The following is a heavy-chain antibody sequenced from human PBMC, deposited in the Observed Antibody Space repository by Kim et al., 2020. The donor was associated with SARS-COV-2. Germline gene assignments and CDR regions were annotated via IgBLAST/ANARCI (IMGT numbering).Heavy chain of an antibody. J-gene: IGHJ6*02. CDR2: FDPEDGET. V-gene: IGHV1-24*01. CDR3: ATRRWGKYQLLWDYYGMDV. D-gene: IGHD2-2*01. CDR1: GYTLTELS. Sequence: ASVKVSCKVSGYTLTELSMHWVRQAPGKGLEWMGGFDPEDGETIYAQKFQGRVTMTEDTSTDTAYMELSSLRSEDTAVYYCATRRWGKYQLLWDYYGMDVWGQGTTVTVSS.